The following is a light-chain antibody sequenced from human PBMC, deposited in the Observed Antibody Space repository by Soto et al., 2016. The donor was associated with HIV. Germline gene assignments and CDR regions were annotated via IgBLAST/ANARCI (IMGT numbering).Light chain of an antibody. CDR3: LSRSNTENHNYV. J-gene: IGLJ1*01. Sequence: SSELTQDPAVSVALGQTVTITCQGDSLRNYYASWYQQKPGQAPVLVMFGNNKRPSGIPARFSGSSSGNPASLTISGARAEDEADYYCLSRSNTENHNYVFGSGTKVTVL. V-gene: IGLV3-19*01. CDR2: GNN. CDR1: SLRNYY.